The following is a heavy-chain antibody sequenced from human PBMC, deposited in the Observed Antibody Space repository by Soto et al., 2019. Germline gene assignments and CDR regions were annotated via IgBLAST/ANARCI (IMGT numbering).Heavy chain of an antibody. J-gene: IGHJ4*01. CDR3: ASSGLDDDGYHYLDY. V-gene: IGHV1-45*02. CDR1: GYIFTYRY. D-gene: IGHD5-18*01. Sequence: QMQLVQSGAEVKKTGSSVKLSCKASGYIFTYRYLYWVRQAPGQALEWMGWIIPYNGNTNYAQKFQDSFSITRETSLNTVYMELRSLRSDDTGMYYCASSGLDDDGYHYLDYWGQGTLVTVSS. CDR2: IIPYNGNT.